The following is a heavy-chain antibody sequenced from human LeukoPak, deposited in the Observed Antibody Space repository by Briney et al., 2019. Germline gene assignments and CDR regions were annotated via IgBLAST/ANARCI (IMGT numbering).Heavy chain of an antibody. J-gene: IGHJ4*02. CDR1: GFTFTNYA. Sequence: GGSPRLSCAASGFTFTNYAMTWVRQAPGKGLEWVSLISASGGSTYYADSVKGRFTISRDNSKSTLYVQMNSLRAEDTAVYYCAKERASYGVPGLFDYWGQGTLVTVSS. D-gene: IGHD5-18*01. CDR3: AKERASYGVPGLFDY. V-gene: IGHV3-23*01. CDR2: ISASGGST.